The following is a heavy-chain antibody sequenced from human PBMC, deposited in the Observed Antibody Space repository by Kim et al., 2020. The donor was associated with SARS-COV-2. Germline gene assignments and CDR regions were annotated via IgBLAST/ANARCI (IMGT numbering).Heavy chain of an antibody. CDR2: FWGSGDNT. V-gene: IGHV3-23*01. CDR3: ARGRGAAQSDVAF. Sequence: GGSLRLSCAASGFTFSNYPMGWVRQAPGKGLEWVANFWGSGDNTEYADAVRGRFTVSRDNTKNTVFLQMSSLRAEDTAVYYCARGRGAAQSDVAFWGQGTLVTVSS. CDR1: GFTFSNYP. J-gene: IGHJ4*02. D-gene: IGHD2-15*01.